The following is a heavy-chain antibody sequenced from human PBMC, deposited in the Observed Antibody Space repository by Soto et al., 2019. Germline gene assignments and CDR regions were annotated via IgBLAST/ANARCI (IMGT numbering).Heavy chain of an antibody. CDR3: ARDHPIAMVRGVIFYYGMDV. Sequence: SETLSLTCTVSGGSISSGGYYWSWIRQHPGKGLEWIGYIYYSGSTYYNPSLKSRVTISVDTSKNQFSLKLSSVTAADTAVYYCARDHPIAMVRGVIFYYGMDVWGQGTTVTVSS. CDR1: GGSISSGGYY. V-gene: IGHV4-31*03. CDR2: IYYSGST. J-gene: IGHJ6*02. D-gene: IGHD3-10*01.